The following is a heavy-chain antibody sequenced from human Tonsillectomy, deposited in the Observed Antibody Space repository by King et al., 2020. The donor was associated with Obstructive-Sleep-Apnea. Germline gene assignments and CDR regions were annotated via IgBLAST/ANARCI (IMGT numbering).Heavy chain of an antibody. CDR1: GASISSYY. CDR3: ARQVATGYFEY. CDR2: SYYSGIT. V-gene: IGHV4-59*08. J-gene: IGHJ4*02. Sequence: VQLQESGPGLVKPSETLSLTCTVSGASISSYYWNWIRQPPGKGLEWSGYSYYSGITNYNPSLKSRVTISVDMSKNQFSLRLSSVTAADTAVYYCARQVATGYFEYWGQGTLVTVSS. D-gene: IGHD5-12*01.